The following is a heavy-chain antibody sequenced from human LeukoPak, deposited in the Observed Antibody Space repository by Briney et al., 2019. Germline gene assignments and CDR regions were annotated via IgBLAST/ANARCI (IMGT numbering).Heavy chain of an antibody. Sequence: GGSLRLSCAASGFTFSSYSMNWVRQAPGKGLEWVSYISSSSSVIYYADSVKGRFTISRDNAKNSLYLQMNSLRAEDTAVYYCARGTWIQLWLIDYWGQGTLVTVSS. D-gene: IGHD5-18*01. CDR3: ARGTWIQLWLIDY. J-gene: IGHJ4*02. V-gene: IGHV3-48*01. CDR1: GFTFSSYS. CDR2: ISSSSSVI.